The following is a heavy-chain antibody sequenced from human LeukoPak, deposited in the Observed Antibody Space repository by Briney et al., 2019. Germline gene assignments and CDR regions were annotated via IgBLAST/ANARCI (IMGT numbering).Heavy chain of an antibody. CDR1: GFSFNSHS. V-gene: IGHV3-48*04. J-gene: IGHJ4*02. CDR2: ISSTTRTI. Sequence: GGSLRLSCAASGFSFNSHSMNWVRQAPGRGLEWVSYISSTTRTIFYADSVKGRFTISRDNAKNSLHLRMNSLRAEDTAVYYCAKGGTQGGYYDSSGNDRLDYWGQGTLVTVYS. D-gene: IGHD3-22*01. CDR3: AKGGTQGGYYDSSGNDRLDY.